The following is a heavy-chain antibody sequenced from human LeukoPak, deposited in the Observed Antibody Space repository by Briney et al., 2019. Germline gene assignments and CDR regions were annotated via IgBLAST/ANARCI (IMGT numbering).Heavy chain of an antibody. CDR2: INSDGGTT. J-gene: IGHJ6*03. V-gene: IGHV3-74*01. CDR3: ARVRAGGHYYYYYMDV. CDR1: GFTFGTYW. Sequence: GGSLRLSCGASGFTFGTYWMHWVRQAPGKGLVWVSGINSDGGTTTYADSVKGRFTISRDNAKNTLYLQMNNLRAEDTAVYYCARVRAGGHYYYYYMDVWGKGTTVTVSS. D-gene: IGHD2-8*02.